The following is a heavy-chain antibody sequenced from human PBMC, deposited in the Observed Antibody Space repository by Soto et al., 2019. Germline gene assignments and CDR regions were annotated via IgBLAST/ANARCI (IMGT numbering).Heavy chain of an antibody. CDR1: GFTFSSYS. Sequence: EVQLVESGGGLVQPGGSLRLSCAASGFTFSSYSMNWVRQAPGKGLEWVSYISSSSSTIYYADSVKGRFTISRDNAKNSLYLQMNSLRAEDTAVYYCARHGLILYDAFDIWGQGTMVTVSS. CDR3: ARHGLILYDAFDI. V-gene: IGHV3-48*01. CDR2: ISSSSSTI. J-gene: IGHJ3*02. D-gene: IGHD2-8*01.